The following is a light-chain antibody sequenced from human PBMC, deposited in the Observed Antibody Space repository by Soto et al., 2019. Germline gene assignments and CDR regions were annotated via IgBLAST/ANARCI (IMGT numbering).Light chain of an antibody. V-gene: IGLV2-14*02. J-gene: IGLJ3*02. CDR3: HCYDSSLSGSV. CDR1: SSDVGTYDL. CDR2: GDN. Sequence: QSVLTQPASVSGSPGQSITISCTGTSSDVGTYDLVSWYQQHPGKAPKLLIYGDNNRPSGVPDRFSGSKFGTSASLAITGLQAEDEADYYCHCYDSSLSGSVFGGGTKLTVL.